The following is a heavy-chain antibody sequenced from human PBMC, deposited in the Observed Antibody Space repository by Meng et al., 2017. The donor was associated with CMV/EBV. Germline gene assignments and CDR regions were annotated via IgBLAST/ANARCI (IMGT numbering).Heavy chain of an antibody. CDR2: IIPILGIA. Sequence: SVKVSCKASGGTFSSYAISWVRQAPGQGLEWMGGIIPILGIANYAQKFQGRVTITADKSTSTAYVELSSLRSEDTAVYYCAASSIPGYSGPDYYYGMDVWGQGTTVTVSS. V-gene: IGHV1-69*10. D-gene: IGHD5-12*01. J-gene: IGHJ6*02. CDR1: GGTFSSYA. CDR3: AASSIPGYSGPDYYYGMDV.